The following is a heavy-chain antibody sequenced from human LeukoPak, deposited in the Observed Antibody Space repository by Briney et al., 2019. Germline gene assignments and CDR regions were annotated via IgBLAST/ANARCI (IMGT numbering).Heavy chain of an antibody. CDR2: IYYTGST. D-gene: IGHD6-13*01. J-gene: IGHJ1*01. CDR1: GASLSGFF. V-gene: IGHV4-59*01. Sequence: SETLSLTCAVDGASLSGFFLNWIRQSPGKGLEWIGYIYYTGSTNSNPSLKSRVTMSVDTSKNQFSLKLTSVTAADTAVYYCARGTPSSSWYFQQWGQGTLVTASS. CDR3: ARGTPSSSWYFQQ.